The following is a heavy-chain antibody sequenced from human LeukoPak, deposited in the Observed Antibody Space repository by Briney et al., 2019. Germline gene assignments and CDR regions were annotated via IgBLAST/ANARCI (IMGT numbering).Heavy chain of an antibody. CDR1: GYTFTSYG. Sequence: ASVKVSCKASGYTFTSYGISWVRQAPGQGLEWMGWISAYNGNTNYAQKLQGRVTMTTDTSTSTAYMELRSLRSDDTAVYYCARGRSGGSSFEGFRCSDAFDIWGQGTMVTVSS. J-gene: IGHJ3*02. D-gene: IGHD2-15*01. CDR2: ISAYNGNT. V-gene: IGHV1-18*01. CDR3: ARGRSGGSSFEGFRCSDAFDI.